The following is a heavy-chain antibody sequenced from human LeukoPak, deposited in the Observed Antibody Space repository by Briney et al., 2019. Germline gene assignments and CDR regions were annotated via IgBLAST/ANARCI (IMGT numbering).Heavy chain of an antibody. Sequence: ASVKVSCKASNYTFTSYGISWVRQAPRQGLEWMAWINAYNGDTNYAQKFQGRVTLTTGTSTSIAYMELRSLRSDDTAVYYCARDGSGVWFGYWGQGTLVTVSS. J-gene: IGHJ4*02. CDR1: NYTFTSYG. CDR2: INAYNGDT. CDR3: ARDGSGVWFGY. D-gene: IGHD3-10*01. V-gene: IGHV1-18*01.